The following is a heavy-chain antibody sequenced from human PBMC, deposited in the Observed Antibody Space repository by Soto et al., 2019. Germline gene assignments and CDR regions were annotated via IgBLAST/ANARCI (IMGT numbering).Heavy chain of an antibody. CDR2: IWYDGSNK. CDR1: GFTFSSYG. CDR3: AREKFDFSAYYYYYYGMDV. V-gene: IGHV3-33*01. J-gene: IGHJ6*02. Sequence: PGGSLRLSCAASGFTFSSYGMHWVRQAPGKGLEWVAVIWYDGSNKYYADSVKGRFTISRDNSKNTLYLQMNSLRAEDTAVYYCAREKFDFSAYYYYYYGMDVWGQGTKVTVSS. D-gene: IGHD3-3*01.